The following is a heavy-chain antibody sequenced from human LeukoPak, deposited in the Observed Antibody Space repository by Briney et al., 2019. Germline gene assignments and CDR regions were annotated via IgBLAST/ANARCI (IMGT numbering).Heavy chain of an antibody. V-gene: IGHV4-34*01. CDR2: INHSGST. CDR1: GGSFSGYY. D-gene: IGHD2-15*01. Sequence: SETLSLTCAVYGGSFSGYYWSWIRQPPGKGLEWIGEINHSGSTNYNPSLKSRVTISVDTSKNQFSLKLSSVTAADTAVYYCARQTYFHRYCSGGSCYRRRSWFDPWGQGTLVTVSS. CDR3: ARQTYFHRYCSGGSCYRRRSWFDP. J-gene: IGHJ5*02.